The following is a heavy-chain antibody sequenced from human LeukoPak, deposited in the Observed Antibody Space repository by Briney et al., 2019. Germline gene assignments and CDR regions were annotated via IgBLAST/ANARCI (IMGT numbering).Heavy chain of an antibody. Sequence: SETLSLTSAVYGGSFSGYYWSCIRQPPGKGLEWMGEINHSGSTNYNPSLKSRVTISVDTSKNQFSLKLSSVTAADTAVYYCARVTYCSGGSCYSFPDYWGQGTLVTVSS. CDR1: GGSFSGYY. CDR3: ARVTYCSGGSCYSFPDY. D-gene: IGHD2-15*01. J-gene: IGHJ4*02. CDR2: INHSGST. V-gene: IGHV4-34*01.